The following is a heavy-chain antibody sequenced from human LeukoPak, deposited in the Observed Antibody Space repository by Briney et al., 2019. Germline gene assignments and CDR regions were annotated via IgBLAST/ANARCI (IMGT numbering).Heavy chain of an antibody. CDR3: ARDHSYSSSWYLRSLTESSHSHYFDY. D-gene: IGHD6-13*01. V-gene: IGHV4-39*07. CDR1: GGSIRDSSDY. Sequence: PSETLSLTCTVSGGSIRDSSDYWGWIRQPPGKGLEWIGSIYYSGNTYYSPSLKSRVTISVDTSKNQFSLKLSSVIAADTAVYYCARDHSYSSSWYLRSLTESSHSHYFDYWGQGTLVTVSS. J-gene: IGHJ4*02. CDR2: IYYSGNT.